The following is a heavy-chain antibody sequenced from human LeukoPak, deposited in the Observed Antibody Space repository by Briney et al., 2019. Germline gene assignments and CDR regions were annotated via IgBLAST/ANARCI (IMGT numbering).Heavy chain of an antibody. Sequence: GGSLRLSCAASGFTFSSYSMYWVRQAPGKGLEWVSSISSSSSYIYYADSVKGRFTISRDNAKNSLYLQMNSLRAEDTAVYYCAGSASSGWTIDYWGQGTLVTVSS. CDR1: GFTFSSYS. V-gene: IGHV3-21*01. CDR3: AGSASSGWTIDY. J-gene: IGHJ4*02. D-gene: IGHD6-19*01. CDR2: ISSSSSYI.